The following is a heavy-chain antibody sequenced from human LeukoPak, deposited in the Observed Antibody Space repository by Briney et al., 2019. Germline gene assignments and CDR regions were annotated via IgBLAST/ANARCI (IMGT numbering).Heavy chain of an antibody. Sequence: GGSLRLSCAASGFTFSSYAMSWVRQAPGKGLEWVSAISGSRGGTYYADSVKGRFTISRDNSKNTLYLQMNSLRAEDTAIYYCARDNYSGSRYFDHWGQGTLVTVSS. D-gene: IGHD1-26*01. V-gene: IGHV3-23*01. CDR3: ARDNYSGSRYFDH. CDR2: ISGSRGGT. J-gene: IGHJ4*02. CDR1: GFTFSSYA.